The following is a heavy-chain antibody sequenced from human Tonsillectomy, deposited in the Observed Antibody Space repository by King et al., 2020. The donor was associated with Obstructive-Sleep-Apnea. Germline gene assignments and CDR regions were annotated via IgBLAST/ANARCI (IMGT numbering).Heavy chain of an antibody. CDR1: GFTFSDYY. CDR3: ARDRSVAGSLFGFDP. V-gene: IGHV3-11*06. CDR2: ISNSGGSR. D-gene: IGHD6-19*01. Sequence: VQLVESGGGLVKPGGSLRLSCAASGFTFSDYYMTWIRQAPGKGLEWVTFISNSGGSRNYAASVKGRFTVSRDNAMNLVVLQMDSLRAEDTAMYYCARDRSVAGSLFGFDPWGQGTLVTVSS. J-gene: IGHJ5*02.